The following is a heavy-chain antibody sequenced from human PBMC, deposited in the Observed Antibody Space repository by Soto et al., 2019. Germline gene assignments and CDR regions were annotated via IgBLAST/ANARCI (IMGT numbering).Heavy chain of an antibody. D-gene: IGHD6-6*01. V-gene: IGHV5-51*01. J-gene: IGHJ6*02. Sequence: GESLKISCKGSGYSFTSYWIGWVRQLPGKGLEWMGIIYPGGSDTRYSPSFQGQVTISADKSISTAYLQWSSLKASDTAMYYCARHPPGYRSSRRGYYQYGMDVWGQGTTVSVSS. CDR1: GYSFTSYW. CDR2: IYPGGSDT. CDR3: ARHPPGYRSSRRGYYQYGMDV.